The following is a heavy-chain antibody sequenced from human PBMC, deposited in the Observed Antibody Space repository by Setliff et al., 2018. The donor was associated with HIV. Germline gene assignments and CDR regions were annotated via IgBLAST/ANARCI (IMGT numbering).Heavy chain of an antibody. CDR1: GFTFDDYG. Sequence: PGGSLRLSCAASGFTFDDYGMSWVRQAPGKGLEWVSGISGNSGTKYYADSVKGRFTISRDNAKNSLYLQMNSLRAEDMAIYYCTRDPVGAVLSYFDYWGQGSLVTVSS. CDR2: ISGNSGTK. CDR3: TRDPVGAVLSYFDY. D-gene: IGHD1-26*01. J-gene: IGHJ4*02. V-gene: IGHV3-20*04.